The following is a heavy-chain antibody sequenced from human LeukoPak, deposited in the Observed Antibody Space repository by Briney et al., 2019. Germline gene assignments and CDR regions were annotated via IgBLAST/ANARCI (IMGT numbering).Heavy chain of an antibody. J-gene: IGHJ5*02. CDR1: GFTFSSYS. Sequence: GGSLRLSCAGSGFTFSSYSMNWVRQAPGKGLEWVSSISSSSSYIYYADSMKGRFTISRDNAKNSLYLQMNSLRAEDTAVYYCARNNWFGEFENWFDPWGQGTLVTVSS. V-gene: IGHV3-21*01. D-gene: IGHD3-10*01. CDR2: ISSSSSYI. CDR3: ARNNWFGEFENWFDP.